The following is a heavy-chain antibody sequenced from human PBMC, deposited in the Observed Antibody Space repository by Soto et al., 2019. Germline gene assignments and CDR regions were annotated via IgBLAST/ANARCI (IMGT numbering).Heavy chain of an antibody. V-gene: IGHV3-30*18. D-gene: IGHD6-19*01. CDR1: GFTFSSCG. J-gene: IGHJ5*02. CDR3: AKDSQWLGWFGP. CDR2: ISYDGSNK. Sequence: QVQLVESGGGVVQPGRSLRLSCAASGFTFSSCGMHWVRQAPGKGLEWVAVISYDGSNKYYADSVKGRFTISRDNSKNTLYLQMNSLRVEDTAVYYCAKDSQWLGWFGPWGQGTLVTVSS.